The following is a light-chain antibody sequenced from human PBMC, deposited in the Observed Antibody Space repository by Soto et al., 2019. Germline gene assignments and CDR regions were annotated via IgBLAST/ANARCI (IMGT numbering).Light chain of an antibody. J-gene: IGLJ2*01. V-gene: IGLV2-14*01. Sequence: QSALTQPASVSGSPGQSITISCTGTNSDVGDYNYVSGYRQHPGQAPELMIYDVFNRPSGVSNRFSGSKSGNTASLTISGVQVDDEADYYCSSYTSSSTLVFGGGTKLTVL. CDR1: NSDVGDYNY. CDR2: DVF. CDR3: SSYTSSSTLV.